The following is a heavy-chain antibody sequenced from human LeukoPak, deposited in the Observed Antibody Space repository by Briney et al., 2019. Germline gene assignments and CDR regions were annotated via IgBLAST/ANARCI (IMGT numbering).Heavy chain of an antibody. CDR1: GFTFSSYE. D-gene: IGHD1-14*01. Sequence: GGSLRLSCAASGFTFSSYEMNWVRQAPGKGLEWVSYISRGGNTIYYADSVKGRFTISRDNAKNSLYLQMNSLRAEDTAVYYCARSGKWNYYYYGMDVWGQGTTVTVSS. CDR2: ISRGGNTI. CDR3: ARSGKWNYYYYGMDV. J-gene: IGHJ6*02. V-gene: IGHV3-48*03.